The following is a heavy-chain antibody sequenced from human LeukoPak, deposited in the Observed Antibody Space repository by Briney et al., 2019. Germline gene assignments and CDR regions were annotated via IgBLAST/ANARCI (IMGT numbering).Heavy chain of an antibody. CDR3: ARGDYGSGSYRYFDY. CDR1: GYTFTSDG. CDR2: ISAYNGNT. J-gene: IGHJ4*02. Sequence: GASVKVSCKASGYTFTSDGVSWVRQAPGQGLKWMGWISAYNGNTDYAQKLQGRVTMTTDTSTSTAYMELRSLRSDDTAVYYCARGDYGSGSYRYFDYWGQGTLVTVSS. D-gene: IGHD3-10*01. V-gene: IGHV1-18*01.